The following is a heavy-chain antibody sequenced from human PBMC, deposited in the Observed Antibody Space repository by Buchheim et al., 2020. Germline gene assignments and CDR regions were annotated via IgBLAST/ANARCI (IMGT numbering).Heavy chain of an antibody. CDR1: GGSISSSSYY. V-gene: IGHV4-39*01. CDR2: IYYSGST. Sequence: QLQLQESGPGLVKPSETLSLTCTVSGGSISSSSYYWGWIRQPPGKGLEWIGSIYYSGSTYYNPSLKSRVTISVDPSQNQFSLKLSSVTAADTAVYYCASSDSSSWSFYYYYGMDVWGQGTT. J-gene: IGHJ6*02. D-gene: IGHD6-13*01. CDR3: ASSDSSSWSFYYYYGMDV.